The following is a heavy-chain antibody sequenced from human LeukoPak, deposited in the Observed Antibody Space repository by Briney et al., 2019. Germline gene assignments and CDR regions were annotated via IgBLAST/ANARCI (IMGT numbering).Heavy chain of an antibody. CDR2: IYHSGST. J-gene: IGHJ4*02. Sequence: AGGSLRLSCAASEFSVGSNYMTWVRQAPGKGLEWIGSIYHSGSTYYNPSLKSRVTISVDTSKNQFSLKLSSVTAADTAVYYCARDLSVVVVAATLDWGQGTLVTVSS. CDR1: EFSVGSNY. D-gene: IGHD2-15*01. CDR3: ARDLSVVVVAATLD. V-gene: IGHV4-38-2*02.